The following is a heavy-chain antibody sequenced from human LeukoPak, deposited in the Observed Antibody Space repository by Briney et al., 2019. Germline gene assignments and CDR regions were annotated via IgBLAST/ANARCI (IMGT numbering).Heavy chain of an antibody. V-gene: IGHV3-21*01. D-gene: IGHD3-3*01. Sequence: PGGSLRLSCAASGFTFSSYSMNWVRQAPGKGLEWVSSISSSSSYIYYADSVEGRFTISRDNAKNSLYLQMNSLRAEDTAVYYCARVYGRITIFGEYWYFDLWGRGTLVTVSS. CDR1: GFTFSSYS. J-gene: IGHJ2*01. CDR3: ARVYGRITIFGEYWYFDL. CDR2: ISSSSSYI.